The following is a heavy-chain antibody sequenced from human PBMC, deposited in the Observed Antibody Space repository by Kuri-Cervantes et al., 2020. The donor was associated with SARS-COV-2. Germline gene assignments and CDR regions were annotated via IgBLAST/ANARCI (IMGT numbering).Heavy chain of an antibody. V-gene: IGHV3-23*01. D-gene: IGHD3-3*01. Sequence: GESLKISCAASGFTFIGHAMNWVRQAPGKGLEWVSGISGSGGRTYYADSVKGRFTISRDNSKNTLYLETNSLRAEDTAVYYCARDPTAHYDFWTGYYGNNWFDPWGQGTLVTVSS. J-gene: IGHJ5*02. CDR2: ISGSGGRT. CDR1: GFTFIGHA. CDR3: ARDPTAHYDFWTGYYGNNWFDP.